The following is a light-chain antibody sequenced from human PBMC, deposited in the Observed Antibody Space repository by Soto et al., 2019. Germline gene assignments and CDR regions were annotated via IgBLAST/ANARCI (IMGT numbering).Light chain of an antibody. V-gene: IGLV2-14*01. CDR2: KVS. CDR3: CFKYRRFNWG. J-gene: IGLJ3*02. Sequence: QSALTQPASVSGSPRQSITISCTGTSSDVGDGDFVSWYQQRPGNAPKLMIYKVSNRPSGVSNRFSGSKSGNTASLNISGPPAEGVGEFLCCFKYRRFNWGVGGGNKLTVL. CDR1: SSDVGDGDF.